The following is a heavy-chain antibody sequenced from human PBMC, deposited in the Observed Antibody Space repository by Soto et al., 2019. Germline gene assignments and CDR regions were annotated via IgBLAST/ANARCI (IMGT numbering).Heavy chain of an antibody. Sequence: QVQLQESGPGLVKPSETLSLTCTVSGGSISSYYWSWIRQPPGKGLEWIGYIYYSGSTNYNPSLKSRVTISVDTSKNQFSLKLSSVTAADTAVYYCARDSYYDFWSGYSWFDPWGQGTLVTVSS. V-gene: IGHV4-59*01. J-gene: IGHJ5*02. CDR1: GGSISSYY. CDR3: ARDSYYDFWSGYSWFDP. D-gene: IGHD3-3*01. CDR2: IYYSGST.